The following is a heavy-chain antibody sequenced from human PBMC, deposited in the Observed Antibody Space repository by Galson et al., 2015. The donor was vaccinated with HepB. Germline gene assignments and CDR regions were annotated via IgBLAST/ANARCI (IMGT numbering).Heavy chain of an antibody. CDR2: ISAYNGNT. V-gene: IGHV1-18*04. CDR3: ASHKSGSCRFYYFDY. CDR1: GYTFTSYG. J-gene: IGHJ4*02. D-gene: IGHD3-16*02. Sequence: SVKVSCKASGYTFTSYGISWVRQAPGQGLEWMGWISAYNGNTNYAQKLQGRVTMTTDTSTSTAYMELRSLRSDDTAVYYCASHKSGSCRFYYFDYWGQGTLVTVSS.